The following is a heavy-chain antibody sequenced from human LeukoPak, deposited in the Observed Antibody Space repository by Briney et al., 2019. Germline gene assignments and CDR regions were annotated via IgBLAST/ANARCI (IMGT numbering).Heavy chain of an antibody. J-gene: IGHJ6*02. CDR1: GYTFTSYG. D-gene: IGHD3-3*01. Sequence: ASVKVSCKASGYTFTSYGIGWVRQAPGQGLEWMGWISAYNGNTNYAQKLQGRVTMTTDTSTSTAYMELRSLRSDDTAVYYCAGARVFGVVGYYYYGMDVWGQGTTVTVSS. V-gene: IGHV1-18*01. CDR3: AGARVFGVVGYYYYGMDV. CDR2: ISAYNGNT.